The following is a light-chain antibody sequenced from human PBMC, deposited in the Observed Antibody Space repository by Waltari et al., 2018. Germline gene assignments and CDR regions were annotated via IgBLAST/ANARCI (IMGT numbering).Light chain of an antibody. V-gene: IGKV4-1*01. CDR1: QNLLYSINNKNF. CDR2: WAS. J-gene: IGKJ3*01. CDR3: QQYFSIPYT. Sequence: DIVMTQSPDSMQLSLCERATITCKSSQNLLYSINNKNFLAWYQQKPGQSPRLLFYWASIRDSGVPDRFSGSGSGTEFTLTISSLQASDVAVYFCQQYFSIPYTFGPGTKVDIK.